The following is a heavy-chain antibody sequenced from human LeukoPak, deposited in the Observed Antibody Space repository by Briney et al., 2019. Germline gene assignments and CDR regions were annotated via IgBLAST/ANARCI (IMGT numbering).Heavy chain of an antibody. CDR2: IYYSGST. J-gene: IGHJ4*02. V-gene: IGHV4-31*03. D-gene: IGHD5-12*01. CDR1: GGSINSGGYY. CDR3: ARGRRSVEMATTPLGYFDY. Sequence: SETLSLTCTVSGGSINSGGYYWSWIRQHPGKGLEWIGYIYYSGSTYYNPSLKSRVTISVDTSKNQFSLKLSSVTAADTAVYYCARGRRSVEMATTPLGYFDYWGQGTLVTVSS.